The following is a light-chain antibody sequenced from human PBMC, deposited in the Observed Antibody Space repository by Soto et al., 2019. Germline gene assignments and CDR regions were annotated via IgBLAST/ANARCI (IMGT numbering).Light chain of an antibody. CDR3: QQYGRSWT. CDR2: VAS. J-gene: IGKJ1*01. V-gene: IGKV3-20*01. CDR1: QSVRNSY. Sequence: EIVLTQSPGTLSLSPGERATLSCRASQSVRNSYLAWYRQKPGQAPRRLIYVASSRATGIPDRFSGSGSGTDFTLTISRLEPEDFAVYYCQQYGRSWTFGQGTKVEIK.